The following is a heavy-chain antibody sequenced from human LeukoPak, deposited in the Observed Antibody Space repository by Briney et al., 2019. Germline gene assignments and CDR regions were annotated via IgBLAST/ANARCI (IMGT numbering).Heavy chain of an antibody. Sequence: SVKVSCKASGYTFTSYGISWVRQAPGQGLEWMGWITTYNSNTKYAQKLQGRVTMTTDTSTSTDYMELRSLRSDDTAVYYCARVDVLMVYALSYWGQGTLVTVSS. CDR2: ITTYNSNT. CDR3: ARVDVLMVYALSY. CDR1: GYTFTSYG. J-gene: IGHJ4*02. D-gene: IGHD2-8*01. V-gene: IGHV1-18*01.